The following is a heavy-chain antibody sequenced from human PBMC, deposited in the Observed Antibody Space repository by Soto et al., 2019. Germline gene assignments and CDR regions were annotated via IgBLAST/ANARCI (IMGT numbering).Heavy chain of an antibody. Sequence: PSETLSLTCAVSGGSFTSNNWWTWVRQPPGQGLEWIGEIYRTGSANYNPSLKSRVTISLDKSENQFSLKVTSLTAADTAVYYCASRDPGTSVDYWGQGTLVTVSS. CDR1: GGSFTSNNW. V-gene: IGHV4-4*02. D-gene: IGHD1-7*01. J-gene: IGHJ4*02. CDR3: ASRDPGTSVDY. CDR2: IYRTGSA.